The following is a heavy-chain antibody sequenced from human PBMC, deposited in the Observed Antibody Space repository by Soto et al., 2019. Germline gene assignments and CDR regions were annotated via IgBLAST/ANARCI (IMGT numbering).Heavy chain of an antibody. V-gene: IGHV3-23*01. D-gene: IGHD1-20*01. Sequence: DVQLLESGGGLVQPGGSLRLSCAASGFTFSDYAMTWVRQAPGKXXXXXSSIGGVGTDRYYADSVKGRFTISRDNSKNTLFLQMSSLRSDDTAVYYCAKDAVPYNGKWDWFDPWGQGTLVTVSS. CDR3: AKDAVPYNGKWDWFDP. CDR1: GFTFSDYA. J-gene: IGHJ5*02. CDR2: IGGVGTDR.